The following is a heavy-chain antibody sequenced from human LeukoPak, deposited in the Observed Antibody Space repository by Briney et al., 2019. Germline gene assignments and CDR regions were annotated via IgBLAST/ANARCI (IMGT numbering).Heavy chain of an antibody. J-gene: IGHJ4*02. D-gene: IGHD4-17*01. CDR1: GFTFDDYA. V-gene: IGHV3-9*01. CDR2: ISWNSGSI. CDR3: AKGIALCFDYGPDY. Sequence: GGSLRLSCGASGFTFDDYAMLWVRQAPGKGLEWVSDISWNSGSIGYADPVKGRFTISRDNAKNSLYLQMNSLRAEDTALYYCAKGIALCFDYGPDYWGQGTLVTVSS.